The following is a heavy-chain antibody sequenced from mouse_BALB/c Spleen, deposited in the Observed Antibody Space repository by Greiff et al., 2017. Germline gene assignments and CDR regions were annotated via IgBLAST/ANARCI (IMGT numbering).Heavy chain of an antibody. CDR3: ARLDYGSSPFDY. Sequence: QVQLQQPGAELVKPGASVKLSCKASGYTFTSYWMHWVKQRPGQGLEWIGEINPSNGRTNYNEKFKSKATLTVDKSSSTAYMQLSSLTSEDSAVYYCARLDYGSSPFDYWGQGTTLTVSS. CDR1: GYTFTSYW. J-gene: IGHJ2*01. D-gene: IGHD1-1*01. CDR2: INPSNGRT. V-gene: IGHV1S81*02.